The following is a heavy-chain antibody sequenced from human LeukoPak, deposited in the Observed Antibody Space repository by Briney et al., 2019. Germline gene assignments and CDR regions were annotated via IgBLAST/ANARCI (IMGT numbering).Heavy chain of an antibody. CDR2: IYTSGST. CDR1: GGSISSYY. Sequence: PSETLSLTCTVSGGSISSYYWSWIRQPAGKGLEWIGRIYTSGSTNYNPSLKSRVNMSVDTSKNQFSLKLSSVTAADTAVYYCAGDSVAGTIDYWGQGTLVTVSS. D-gene: IGHD6-19*01. J-gene: IGHJ4*02. CDR3: AGDSVAGTIDY. V-gene: IGHV4-4*07.